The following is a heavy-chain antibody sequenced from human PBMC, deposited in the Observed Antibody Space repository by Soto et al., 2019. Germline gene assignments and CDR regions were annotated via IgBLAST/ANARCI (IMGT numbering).Heavy chain of an antibody. CDR3: ARVSGLYYYDSSGYYAGYFDY. CDR1: GYTFTGYY. V-gene: IGHV1-2*04. J-gene: IGHJ4*02. D-gene: IGHD3-22*01. CDR2: INPNSGGT. Sequence: ASVKVSCKASGYTFTGYYMHWVRQAPGQGLERIGWINPNSGGTNYAQKFQGWVTMTRDTSISTAYMELSRLRSDDTAVYYCARVSGLYYYDSSGYYAGYFDYWGQGTLVTVSS.